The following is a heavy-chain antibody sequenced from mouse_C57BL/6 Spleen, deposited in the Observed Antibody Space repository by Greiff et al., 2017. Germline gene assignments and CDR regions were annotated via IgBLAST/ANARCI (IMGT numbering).Heavy chain of an antibody. CDR1: GYTFTSYT. CDR3: ARPYYGYYGFAY. J-gene: IGHJ3*01. D-gene: IGHD2-3*01. V-gene: IGHV1-4*01. CDR2: INPSSGYT. Sequence: QVQLQQSGAELARPGASVKMSCKASGYTFTSYTMHWVKQRPGQGLEWIGYINPSSGYTKYNQKFKDKATLTADKSSSTAYMQLSSLTSEDSAVYDCARPYYGYYGFAYWGQGTLVTVSA.